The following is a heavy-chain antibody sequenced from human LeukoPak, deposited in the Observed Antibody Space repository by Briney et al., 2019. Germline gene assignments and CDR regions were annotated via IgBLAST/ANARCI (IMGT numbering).Heavy chain of an antibody. CDR1: GYTFTSYG. J-gene: IGHJ3*02. Sequence: ASVKVSCKASGYTFTSYGISWVRQAPGQGLEWMGWNSAYNGITDYAQKLQGRVTMTTDTSTSTAYMELRSLRSDDTAVYYCARGLHWGSITMTSRGAFDIWGQGTMVTVSS. CDR3: ARGLHWGSITMTSRGAFDI. V-gene: IGHV1-18*01. CDR2: NSAYNGIT. D-gene: IGHD3-22*01.